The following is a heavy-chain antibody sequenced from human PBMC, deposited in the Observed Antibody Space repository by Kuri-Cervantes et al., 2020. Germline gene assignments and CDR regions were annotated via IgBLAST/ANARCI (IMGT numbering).Heavy chain of an antibody. CDR3: ARGMTTEDYYYYGMDV. D-gene: IGHD4-11*01. CDR1: GFTFSSYA. V-gene: IGHV3-23*01. Sequence: GGSLRLSCAASGFTFSSYAMSWVRQAPGKGLEWVSAISGSGGSTYYADSVKGRFTISRDNAKNSLYLQMNSLRDEDTAVYYCARGMTTEDYYYYGMDVWGQGTTVTVSS. CDR2: ISGSGGST. J-gene: IGHJ6*02.